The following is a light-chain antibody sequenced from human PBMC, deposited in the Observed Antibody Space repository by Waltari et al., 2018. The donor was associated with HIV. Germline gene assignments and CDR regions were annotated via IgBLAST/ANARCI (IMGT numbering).Light chain of an antibody. CDR1: SANIGKSV. CDR3: AVWDDSVNGYV. V-gene: IGLV1-44*01. CDR2: GRD. Sequence: QSALTQPPSTSGPPGQRVTIPCSGSSANIGKSVVNWFQQVPGTAPKLLVSGRDQRPSGVPDRFSGSKSGTSGSLAISGLQSEDEGDYYCAVWDDSVNGYVFGTGTKVTVL. J-gene: IGLJ1*01.